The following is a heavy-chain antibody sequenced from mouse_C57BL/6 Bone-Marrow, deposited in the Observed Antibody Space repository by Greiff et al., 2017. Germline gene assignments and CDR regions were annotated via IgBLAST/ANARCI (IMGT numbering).Heavy chain of an antibody. V-gene: IGHV5-12*01. CDR3: ARQGYGSSPYYFDY. D-gene: IGHD1-1*01. Sequence: EVQGVESGGGLVQPGGSLKLSCAASGFTFSDYYMYWVRQTPEKRLEWVAYISNGGGSTYYPDTVKGRFTISRDNAKNTLYLQMSRLKSEDTAMYYCARQGYGSSPYYFDYWGQGTTLTVSS. CDR1: GFTFSDYY. J-gene: IGHJ2*01. CDR2: ISNGGGST.